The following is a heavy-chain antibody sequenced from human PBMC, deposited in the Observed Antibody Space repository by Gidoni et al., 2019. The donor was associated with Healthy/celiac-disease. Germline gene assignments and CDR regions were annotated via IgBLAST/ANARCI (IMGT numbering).Heavy chain of an antibody. Sequence: QVQLQESGPGLVKPSQTLSLTCTVSGGSISSGGYYWSWIRQHPGKGLEWIGYIYYSGSTYYNPSLKSRVTISVDTSKNQFSLKLSSVTAADTAVYYCARCPPIPGGYSGPGRAYFDYWGQGTLVTVSS. V-gene: IGHV4-31*03. CDR3: ARCPPIPGGYSGPGRAYFDY. CDR2: IYYSGST. CDR1: GGSISSGGYY. D-gene: IGHD5-12*01. J-gene: IGHJ4*02.